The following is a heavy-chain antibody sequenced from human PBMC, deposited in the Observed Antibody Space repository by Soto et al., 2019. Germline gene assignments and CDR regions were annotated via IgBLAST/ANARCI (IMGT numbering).Heavy chain of an antibody. CDR2: ISAYNGNT. CDR1: GYTFTSYG. D-gene: IGHD3-10*01. Sequence: GASVKVSCKASGYTFTSYGISLVRRAPGQGLEWMGWISAYNGNTNYAQKLQGRVTMTTDTSTSTAYMELRSLRSDDTAVYYCARGLGGRFGEFMDVWGQGTTVTVSS. J-gene: IGHJ6*02. CDR3: ARGLGGRFGEFMDV. V-gene: IGHV1-18*01.